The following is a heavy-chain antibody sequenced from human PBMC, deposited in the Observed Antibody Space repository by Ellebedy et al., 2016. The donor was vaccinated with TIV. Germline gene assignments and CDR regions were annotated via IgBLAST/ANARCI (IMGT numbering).Heavy chain of an antibody. CDR1: GFTFSNYG. J-gene: IGHJ2*01. D-gene: IGHD1-14*01. CDR3: AKKGPERWYFDL. V-gene: IGHV3-23*01. Sequence: GESLKISCAASGFTFSNYGMNWVRQAPGKGLEWVSGIGASGDKTYYADSLKGRFTISRDSSKNTLYLQMNSLRADDTAVYYCAKKGPERWYFDLWGRGTLVTVSS. CDR2: IGASGDKT.